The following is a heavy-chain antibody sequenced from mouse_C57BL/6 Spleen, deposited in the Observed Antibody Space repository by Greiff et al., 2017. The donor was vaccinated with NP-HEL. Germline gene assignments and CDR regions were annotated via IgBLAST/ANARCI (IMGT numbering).Heavy chain of an antibody. Sequence: VHLVESGAELVRPGASVTLSCKASGYTFTDYEMHWVKQTPVHGLEWIGAIDPETGGTAYNQKFKGKAILTADKSSSTAYMELRSLTSEDSAVYYCTRLYGNFFDYWGQGTTLTVSS. V-gene: IGHV1-15*01. D-gene: IGHD2-10*02. CDR3: TRLYGNFFDY. J-gene: IGHJ2*01. CDR1: GYTFTDYE. CDR2: IDPETGGT.